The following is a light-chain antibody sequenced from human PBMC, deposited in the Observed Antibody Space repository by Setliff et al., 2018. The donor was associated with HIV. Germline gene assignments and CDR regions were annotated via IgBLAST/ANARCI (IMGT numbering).Light chain of an antibody. CDR1: SSDVGGYNF. Sequence: QSALTQPASVSGSPGQSITISCTGTSSDVGGYNFVCWYQQHPGKALKLMIYDVNERPSVVSNRFSGSKSGNTASLTISGLQAEDEADYYCSSSKSSTTYVFGTGTKGTVL. CDR3: SSSKSSTTYV. CDR2: DVN. V-gene: IGLV2-14*03. J-gene: IGLJ1*01.